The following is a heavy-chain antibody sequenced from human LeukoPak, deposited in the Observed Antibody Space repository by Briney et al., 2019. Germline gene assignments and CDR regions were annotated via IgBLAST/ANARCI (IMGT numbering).Heavy chain of an antibody. CDR2: ISASSSTI. CDR1: GFTFRSYD. Sequence: GGSLRLSCAVSGFTFRSYDMNWVRQAPGKGLEWVSFISASSSTINYADSVMGRFTISRDNAKNSLYLQMNSLRDEDTAVYYCARAAWSDYWGQGTLVTVSS. D-gene: IGHD2-8*01. CDR3: ARAAWSDY. V-gene: IGHV3-48*02. J-gene: IGHJ4*02.